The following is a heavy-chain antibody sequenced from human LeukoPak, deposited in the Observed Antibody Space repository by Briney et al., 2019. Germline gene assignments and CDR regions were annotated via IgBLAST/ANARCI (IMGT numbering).Heavy chain of an antibody. Sequence: ASVKVSCKASGYTFTGYYMHWVRQAPGQGLEWMGWINPNSGGTNYAQKFQGRVTMTRDTSISTAYMELSRLRSDDTAVYYCARDFVGSGWPYYYYMDVWGKGTTVTVSS. J-gene: IGHJ6*03. D-gene: IGHD6-19*01. V-gene: IGHV1-2*02. CDR1: GYTFTGYY. CDR3: ARDFVGSGWPYYYYMDV. CDR2: INPNSGGT.